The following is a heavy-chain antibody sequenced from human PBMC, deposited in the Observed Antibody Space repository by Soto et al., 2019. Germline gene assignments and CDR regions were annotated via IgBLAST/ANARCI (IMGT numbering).Heavy chain of an antibody. V-gene: IGHV3-9*01. CDR3: AKDTFQPVTAAKRGYYYYCGMDV. J-gene: IGHJ6*02. CDR2: ISWNSGSI. D-gene: IGHD2-2*01. Sequence: GGSLRLSCAASGFTFDDYAMHWVRQAPGKGLEWVSGISWNSGSIGYADSVKGRFTISRDNAKNSLYLQMNSLRAEDTALYYCAKDTFQPVTAAKRGYYYYCGMDVWGQETTVTVS. CDR1: GFTFDDYA.